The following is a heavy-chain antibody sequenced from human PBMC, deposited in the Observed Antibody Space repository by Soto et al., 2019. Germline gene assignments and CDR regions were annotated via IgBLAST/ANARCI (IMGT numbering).Heavy chain of an antibody. CDR3: ARDRQWYGSGRGYYYYGMDV. CDR2: IWYDGSNK. J-gene: IGHJ6*02. Sequence: GGSLRLSCAASGFTFSSYGMHWVRQAPGKGLEWVAVIWYDGSNKYYADSVKGRFTISRDNSKNTLYLQMNSLRAEDTAVYYCARDRQWYGSGRGYYYYGMDVWGQGTTVTVSS. CDR1: GFTFSSYG. V-gene: IGHV3-33*01. D-gene: IGHD3-10*01.